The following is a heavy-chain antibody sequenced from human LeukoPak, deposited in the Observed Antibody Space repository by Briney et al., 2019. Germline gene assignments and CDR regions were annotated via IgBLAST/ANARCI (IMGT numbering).Heavy chain of an antibody. D-gene: IGHD5-24*01. V-gene: IGHV4-34*01. CDR3: ARRWNWFDP. Sequence: SETLSLTCAVYGGSFSGYYWSWIRQPPGKGLEWIGEINHSGSTNYNPSLKSRVTISVGTSKNQFSLKLSSVTAADTAVYYCARRWNWFDPWGQGTLVTVSS. J-gene: IGHJ5*02. CDR1: GGSFSGYY. CDR2: INHSGST.